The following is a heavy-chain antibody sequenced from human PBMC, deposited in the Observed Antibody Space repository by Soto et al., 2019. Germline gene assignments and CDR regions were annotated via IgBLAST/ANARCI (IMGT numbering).Heavy chain of an antibody. Sequence: QVQLVQSGAEVKKPGSSVKVSCKASGGTFSSYTISWVRQAPGQGLEWMGRIIPILGIANYAQKFQGRVTSTADNSTSTAYMELTSLSSEDTAVYYCARPYSGYDSSRAGHDAFDIWGQGTMVTVSS. CDR1: GGTFSSYT. V-gene: IGHV1-69*02. CDR3: ARPYSGYDSSRAGHDAFDI. J-gene: IGHJ3*02. D-gene: IGHD5-12*01. CDR2: IIPILGIA.